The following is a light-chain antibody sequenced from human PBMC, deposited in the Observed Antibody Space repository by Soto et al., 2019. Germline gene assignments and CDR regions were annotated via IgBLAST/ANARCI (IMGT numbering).Light chain of an antibody. J-gene: IGKJ3*01. Sequence: EIVLTQSPGTLSLSPGDRATLSCGASQSVSSNYLAWYQKKPGQAPRLLIYGASNRATGIADRFSGSGSGTDFTLTINRLEPEDSAVYYCQQYGLSPKFSFGPGTKVEIK. CDR3: QQYGLSPKFS. CDR1: QSVSSNY. V-gene: IGKV3-20*01. CDR2: GAS.